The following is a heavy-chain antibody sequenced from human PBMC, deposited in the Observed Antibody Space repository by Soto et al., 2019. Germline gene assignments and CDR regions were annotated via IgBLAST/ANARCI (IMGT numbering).Heavy chain of an antibody. CDR3: ARGVYYGSATFDY. CDR2: ISYDGSNK. CDR1: GFTFSSYA. D-gene: IGHD3-10*01. V-gene: IGHV3-30-3*01. J-gene: IGHJ4*02. Sequence: HPGGSLRLSCAASGFTFSSYAMHWVRQAPGKGLEWVAVISYDGSNKYYADSVKGRFTISRDNSKNTLYLQMNSLRAEDTAVYYCARGVYYGSATFDYWGQGTLVTVSS.